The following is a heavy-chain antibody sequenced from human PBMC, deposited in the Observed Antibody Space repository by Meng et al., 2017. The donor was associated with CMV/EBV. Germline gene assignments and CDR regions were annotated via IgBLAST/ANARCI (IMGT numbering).Heavy chain of an antibody. CDR2: IYTSGST. CDR1: GSSSSSDS. Sequence: GPGLRKPSLHFTPNRVVSGSSSSSDSWSCLRQPAGKGLEWIGRIYTSGSTNYNPSLKSRVTMSVDTSKNQFSLKLSSVTAADTAVYYCAREIVVVPAAIDNWFDPWGQGTLVTVSS. J-gene: IGHJ5*02. CDR3: AREIVVVPAAIDNWFDP. D-gene: IGHD2-2*02. V-gene: IGHV4-4*07.